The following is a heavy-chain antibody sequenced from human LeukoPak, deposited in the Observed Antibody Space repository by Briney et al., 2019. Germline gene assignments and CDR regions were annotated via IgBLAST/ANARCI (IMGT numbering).Heavy chain of an antibody. CDR3: ARDLYSLPHYYYYGMDV. CDR2: ISAYNGNT. CDR1: GYTFTSYG. V-gene: IGHV1-18*01. Sequence: GASVKVSCKASGYTFTSYGISWVRQAPGQGLEWMGWISAYNGNTNYAQKLQGRVTMTTDTSISTAYMELSRLRSDDTAVYYCARDLYSLPHYYYYGMDVWGQGTTVTVSS. J-gene: IGHJ6*02. D-gene: IGHD2-21*01.